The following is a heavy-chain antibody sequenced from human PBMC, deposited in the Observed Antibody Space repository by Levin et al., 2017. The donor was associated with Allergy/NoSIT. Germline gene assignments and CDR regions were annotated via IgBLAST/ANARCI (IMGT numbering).Heavy chain of an antibody. J-gene: IGHJ4*02. Sequence: GGSLRLSCAASGFTFSSYAMSWVRQAPGKGLEWVSAISGSGGSTYYADSVKGRFTISRDNSKNTLYLQMNSLRAEDTAVYYCAKNPPQPSTRWVVRFYFDYWGQGTLVTVSS. CDR3: AKNPPQPSTRWVVRFYFDY. V-gene: IGHV3-23*01. CDR1: GFTFSSYA. CDR2: ISGSGGST. D-gene: IGHD3-3*01.